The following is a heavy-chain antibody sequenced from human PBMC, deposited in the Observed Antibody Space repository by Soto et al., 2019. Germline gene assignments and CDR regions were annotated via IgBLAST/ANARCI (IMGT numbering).Heavy chain of an antibody. V-gene: IGHV1-18*01. J-gene: IGHJ3*01. Sequence: QAQLVQSGAEVKKPGASVTISCKASGYTFTSKSLIWVRQAPGHGLEWVGWISPYSGKTEYANHVQGRVTMPRDTSTSTAYMQLRSLRSDATAVYYCARDIYGGNCCDAFDLWGQGTMVIVSS. CDR3: ARDIYGGNCCDAFDL. D-gene: IGHD2-21*01. CDR2: ISPYSGKT. CDR1: GYTFTSKS.